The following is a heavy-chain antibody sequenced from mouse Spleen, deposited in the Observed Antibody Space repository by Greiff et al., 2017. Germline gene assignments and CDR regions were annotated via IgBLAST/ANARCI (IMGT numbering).Heavy chain of an antibody. Sequence: QVQLQQSGAELVRPGSSVKLSCKASGYTFTSYWMHWVKQRPIQGLEWIGNIDPSDSETHYNQKFKDKATLTVDKSSSTAYMQLSSLTSEDSAVYYCARETITTVVARYFDVWGAGTTVTVSS. D-gene: IGHD1-1*01. V-gene: IGHV1-52*01. J-gene: IGHJ1*01. CDR3: ARETITTVVARYFDV. CDR2: IDPSDSET. CDR1: GYTFTSYW.